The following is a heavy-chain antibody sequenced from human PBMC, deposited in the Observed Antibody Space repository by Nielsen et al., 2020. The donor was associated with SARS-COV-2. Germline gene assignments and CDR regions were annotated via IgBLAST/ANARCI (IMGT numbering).Heavy chain of an antibody. V-gene: IGHV1-18*01. CDR2: ISPFNGDT. CDR1: GYSFVSYG. D-gene: IGHD6-13*01. CDR3: AREGGSKWYFDY. J-gene: IGHJ4*02. Sequence: ASVKVSCKASGYSFVSYGISWVRQAPGQGLEWMGWISPFNGDTKSVQKVQGRVTMTTDTPTSTAYIEVRSLRADDTAVYYCAREGGSKWYFDYWGQGTPVTVSS.